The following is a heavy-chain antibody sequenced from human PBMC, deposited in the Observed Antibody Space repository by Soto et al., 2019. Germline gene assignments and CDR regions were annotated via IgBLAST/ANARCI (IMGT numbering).Heavy chain of an antibody. Sequence: ASVKVSCRSSGYPFTNFAIHWVRQAPGQSLEWMAWINTGNDNTKYSQKFQGRVTITRDTSANTAHMELSSMTSEDTAVYYCARFLRGASAFDIWGQGTMVTVSS. V-gene: IGHV1-3*04. CDR2: INTGNDNT. J-gene: IGHJ3*02. CDR1: GYPFTNFA. CDR3: ARFLRGASAFDI.